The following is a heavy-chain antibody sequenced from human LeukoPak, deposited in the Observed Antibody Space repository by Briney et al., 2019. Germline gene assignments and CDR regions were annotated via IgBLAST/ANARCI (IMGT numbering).Heavy chain of an antibody. D-gene: IGHD1-20*01. V-gene: IGHV1-69*05. Sequence: EASVKASCKASGGTFSSYAISWVRQAPGQGLEWMGRIIPIFGTANYAQKFQGRVTITTDESTSTAYMELSSLRSEDTAVYYCASIITGIEGGAYWGQGTLVTVSS. CDR3: ASIITGIEGGAY. J-gene: IGHJ4*02. CDR1: GGTFSSYA. CDR2: IIPIFGTA.